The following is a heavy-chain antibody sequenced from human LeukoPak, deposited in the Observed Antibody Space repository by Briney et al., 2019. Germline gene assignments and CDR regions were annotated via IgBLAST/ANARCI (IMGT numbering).Heavy chain of an antibody. CDR1: GYSFTSYW. Sequence: GESLKISCKGSGYSFTSYWIGWVRQMPGKGLEWMGIIYPGDSDTRYSPSFQGQVTISADKSISTAYLQWSSLKASDTAMYYCARPGVEMAWPERGDAFDTWGQGTMVTVSS. V-gene: IGHV5-51*01. D-gene: IGHD5-24*01. J-gene: IGHJ3*02. CDR2: IYPGDSDT. CDR3: ARPGVEMAWPERGDAFDT.